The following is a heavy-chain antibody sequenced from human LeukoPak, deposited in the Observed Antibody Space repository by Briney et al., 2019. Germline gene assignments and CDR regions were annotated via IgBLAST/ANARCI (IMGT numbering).Heavy chain of an antibody. CDR3: ARGEHYDSSGYFI. D-gene: IGHD3-22*01. CDR1: GYTFTSNY. CDR2: INPNSGGT. V-gene: IGHV1-2*02. Sequence: GASVKVSCKASGYTFTSNYMHWVRQAPGQGLEWMGWINPNSGGTNYAQKFQGRVTMTRDTSISTAYMELSRLRSDDTAVYYCARGEHYDSSGYFIWGQGTLVTVSS. J-gene: IGHJ4*02.